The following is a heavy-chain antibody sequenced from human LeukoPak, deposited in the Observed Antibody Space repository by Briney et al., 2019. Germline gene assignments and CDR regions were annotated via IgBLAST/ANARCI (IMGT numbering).Heavy chain of an antibody. D-gene: IGHD2-15*01. CDR1: GFTFSSYS. Sequence: GSLRLSCAASGFTFSSYSMNWVRQAPGKGLEWVSSISSSSSYIYYADSVKGRFTISRDNAKNSLYLQMNSLRAEDTAVYYCARKDPRDAFDIWGQGTMVTVSS. J-gene: IGHJ3*02. V-gene: IGHV3-21*01. CDR2: ISSSSSYI. CDR3: ARKDPRDAFDI.